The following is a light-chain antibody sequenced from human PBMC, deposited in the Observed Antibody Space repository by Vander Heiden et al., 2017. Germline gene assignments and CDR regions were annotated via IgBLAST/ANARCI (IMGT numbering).Light chain of an antibody. CDR1: QSISSSY. Sequence: EIVLTQSPGTLSLSPGERATLSCRASQSISSSYLAWYQQKPGQAPRLLIYGASSRATGIPDRFSGSGSGTDFTLTISRLDPEDFAVYYCQQYGTSPRTFGHGTKVEIK. J-gene: IGKJ1*01. V-gene: IGKV3-20*01. CDR3: QQYGTSPRT. CDR2: GAS.